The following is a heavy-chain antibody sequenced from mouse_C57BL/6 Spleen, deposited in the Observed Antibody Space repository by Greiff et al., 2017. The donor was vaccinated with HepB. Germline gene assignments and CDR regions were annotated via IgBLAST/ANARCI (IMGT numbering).Heavy chain of an antibody. V-gene: IGHV7-3*01. CDR3: ERVTSVVPFDY. Sequence: EVKLVESGGGLVQPGGSLSLSCAASGFTFTDYYMSWVRQPPGKALEWMGIIRNKANGYTTDYSASVKGRFTISRDNSQSILYLQMNALRAEDSATDYGERVTSVVPFDYWGQGTTLTVSS. CDR2: IRNKANGYTT. J-gene: IGHJ2*01. CDR1: GFTFTDYY. D-gene: IGHD1-1*01.